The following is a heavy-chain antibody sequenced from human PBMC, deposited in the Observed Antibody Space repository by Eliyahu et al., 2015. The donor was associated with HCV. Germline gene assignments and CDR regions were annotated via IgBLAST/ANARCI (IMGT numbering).Heavy chain of an antibody. D-gene: IGHD3/OR15-3a*01. CDR3: AREGISRAHAFLRGYYYYGMDV. CDR2: IYYSGST. V-gene: IGHV4-31*03. J-gene: IGHJ6*02. Sequence: QVQLQESGPGLVKPSQTLSLTCTVSGGSISSGGYYWSWIRQHPGKGLEWIGYIYYSGSTYYNPSLKSRVTISVDTSKNQFSLKLSSVTAADTAVYYCAREGISRAHAFLRGYYYYGMDVWGQGTTVTVSS. CDR1: GGSISSGGYY.